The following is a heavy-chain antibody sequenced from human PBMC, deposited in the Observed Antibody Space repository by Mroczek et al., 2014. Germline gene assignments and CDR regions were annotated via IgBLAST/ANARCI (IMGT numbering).Heavy chain of an antibody. CDR3: ARDHHYYGSGNYPYASNWFDP. D-gene: IGHD3-10*01. CDR1: GGSISSGGYY. J-gene: IGHJ5*02. CDR2: IYTSGST. Sequence: QVQLQQWGPGLVKPSQTLSLTCTVSGGSISSGGYYWSWIRQHPGKGLEWIGRIYTSGSTNYNPSLKSRVTISVDTSKNQFSLKLSSVTAADTAVYYCARDHHYYGSGNYPYASNWFDPWGQGTLVTVSS. V-gene: IGHV4-61*02.